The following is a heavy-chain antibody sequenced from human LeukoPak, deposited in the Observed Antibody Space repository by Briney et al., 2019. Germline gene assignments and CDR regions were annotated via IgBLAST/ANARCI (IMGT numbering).Heavy chain of an antibody. Sequence: ASVKVSCKASGYTFTGFYMHWVRQAPGQGLEWMAWINPNTGGTNFAQRFQGRVTMTRDTSINTAYMEMSRLRSDDTAVYYCARWGGMEVTAFDYWGQGSLVTVSS. CDR2: INPNTGGT. J-gene: IGHJ4*02. CDR1: GYTFTGFY. CDR3: ARWGGMEVTAFDY. V-gene: IGHV1-2*02. D-gene: IGHD2-21*02.